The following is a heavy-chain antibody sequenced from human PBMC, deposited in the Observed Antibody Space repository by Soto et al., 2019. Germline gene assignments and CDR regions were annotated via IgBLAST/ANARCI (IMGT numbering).Heavy chain of an antibody. Sequence: ASVKVSCKASGYTFTSYGISWVRQAPGQGLEWMGWISAYNGNTNYAQKLQGRVTMTTDTSTNTAYMELRSLRSDDTAVYYCATDRLGKVAGTSHYYYYGMDVWGQGTTVTVSS. D-gene: IGHD6-19*01. J-gene: IGHJ6*02. CDR2: ISAYNGNT. CDR1: GYTFTSYG. V-gene: IGHV1-18*01. CDR3: ATDRLGKVAGTSHYYYYGMDV.